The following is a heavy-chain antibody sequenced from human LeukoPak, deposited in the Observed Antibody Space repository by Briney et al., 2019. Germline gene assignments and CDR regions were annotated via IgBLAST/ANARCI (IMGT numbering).Heavy chain of an antibody. CDR2: IYTDGST. V-gene: IGHV3-53*05. Sequence: GGSLRLPCAASGFSVGNNYVTWVCQPPGKGLEWVSVIYTDGSTYYADSVKGRFIISRDSSKNTLYLQMNSLRAEDTAVYYCTDAVAGWGQGTLVTVSS. CDR1: GFSVGNNY. D-gene: IGHD4-23*01. CDR3: TDAVAG. J-gene: IGHJ4*02.